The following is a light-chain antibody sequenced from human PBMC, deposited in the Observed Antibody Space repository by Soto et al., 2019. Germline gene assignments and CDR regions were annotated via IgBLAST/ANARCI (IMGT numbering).Light chain of an antibody. Sequence: QLVLTQSSSASASLGSSVKVTWTLSSRHSRNIIAWHQQQPGKAPRYLMKLEDSGNYNKGSGVPDRFSGSSSGADRYFTISNLQFEDEADYYCETWDTNTRVFGGGTKLTVL. V-gene: IGLV4-60*02. J-gene: IGLJ3*02. CDR1: SRHSRNI. CDR3: ETWDTNTRV. CDR2: LEDSGNY.